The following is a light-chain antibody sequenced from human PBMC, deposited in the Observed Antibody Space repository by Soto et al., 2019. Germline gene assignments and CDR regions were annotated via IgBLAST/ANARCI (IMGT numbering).Light chain of an antibody. Sequence: DIQMTQSPSSRSASVGDRVPITCRASQCISNFLAWSQQKPGQVPTLRISAASTLQSGVPSRLSCSVAATDFTLTITSLTHEDVARNSFQNYSSVITVGQGTRLEI. V-gene: IGKV1-27*01. J-gene: IGKJ5*01. CDR3: QNYSSVIT. CDR2: AAS. CDR1: QCISNF.